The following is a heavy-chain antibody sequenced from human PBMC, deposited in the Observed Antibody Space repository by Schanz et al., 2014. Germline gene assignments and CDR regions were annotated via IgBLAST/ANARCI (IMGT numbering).Heavy chain of an antibody. CDR3: AKAADWPVTRFDP. J-gene: IGHJ5*02. CDR2: ISDSGDTA. D-gene: IGHD3-9*01. CDR1: GFMFSSYG. Sequence: QVQLVESGGGVVQPGRSLRLSCAASGFMFSSYGMHWVRQAPGKGLEWVSLISDSGDTAYYADSVKGRFTISRDNSKNTLYLQMSSLRADDTAVYYCAKAADWPVTRFDPWGQGTLVTVSS. V-gene: IGHV3-NL1*01.